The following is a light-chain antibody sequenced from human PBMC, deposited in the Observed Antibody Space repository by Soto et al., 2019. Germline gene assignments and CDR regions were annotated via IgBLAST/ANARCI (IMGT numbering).Light chain of an antibody. CDR2: GAS. J-gene: IGKJ5*01. CDR3: QQYGSSPIT. CDR1: QSVSSNY. V-gene: IGKV3-20*01. Sequence: EIVLTQSPGTLSLSPGERATLSCRASQSVSSNYLAWYQQKPGQAPRLLIYGASSRDTGIPDRLSGSGSGTDFTLTISGLEPEDFAVYYCQQYGSSPITFGQGTQLEIK.